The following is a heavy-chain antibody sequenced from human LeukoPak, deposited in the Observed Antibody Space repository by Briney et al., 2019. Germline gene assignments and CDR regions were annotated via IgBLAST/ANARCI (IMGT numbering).Heavy chain of an antibody. J-gene: IGHJ4*02. D-gene: IGHD3-3*01. V-gene: IGHV1-46*01. CDR3: ARDGERFLEWLFPY. CDR2: INPSDGKT. Sequence: ASVKVSCKASGYTFTNYYMHWVRQAPGQGLEWRGIINPSDGKTSYAQKFQGRVTMTRDTSTRTAFMELRSLRSDDTAVYYCARDGERFLEWLFPYWGQGTLVTVSS. CDR1: GYTFTNYY.